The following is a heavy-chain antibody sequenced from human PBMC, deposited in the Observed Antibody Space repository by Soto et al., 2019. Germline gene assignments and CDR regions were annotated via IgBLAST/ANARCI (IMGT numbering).Heavy chain of an antibody. CDR3: ARDGYCTSTSCNF. Sequence: GGSLRLSCAASGFSVSSNYMSWVRQAPGKGLEWVSVIYSDGSTYYADSVKGRFTLSRDNSKNTLYLQMNSLRAEDTAVYYCARDGYCTSTSCNFWGQGTLVTVFS. V-gene: IGHV3-53*01. CDR2: IYSDGST. CDR1: GFSVSSNY. J-gene: IGHJ4*02. D-gene: IGHD2-2*03.